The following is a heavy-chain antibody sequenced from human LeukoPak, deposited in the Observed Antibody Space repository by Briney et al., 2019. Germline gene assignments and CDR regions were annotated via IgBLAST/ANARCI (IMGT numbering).Heavy chain of an antibody. Sequence: PSETLSLTCTVSGGSISSYYWSWIRQPPGKGLEWIGYIYYSGSTNYNPSLKSRVTISVDTSKNQFSLKLSSVSAADTAVYYCAREDENSSDWGQGTLVTVSS. J-gene: IGHJ4*02. CDR3: AREDENSSD. CDR2: IYYSGST. CDR1: GGSISSYY. D-gene: IGHD6-19*01. V-gene: IGHV4-59*01.